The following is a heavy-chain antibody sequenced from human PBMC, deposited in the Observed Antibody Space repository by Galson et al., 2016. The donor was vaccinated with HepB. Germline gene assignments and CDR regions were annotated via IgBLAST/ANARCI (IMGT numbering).Heavy chain of an antibody. CDR3: ARKGTGLAPDY. V-gene: IGHV1-18*01. J-gene: IGHJ4*02. Sequence: SVKVSCKASGYTFTSYGISWVRQAPGQGLEWMGWISANNGDAHYAQALKGRVTTTTNTPTRTAYMDMRSLRSDDTAADSCARKGTGLAPDYWGQGTLVTVSS. CDR1: GYTFTSYG. D-gene: IGHD3-10*01. CDR2: ISANNGDA.